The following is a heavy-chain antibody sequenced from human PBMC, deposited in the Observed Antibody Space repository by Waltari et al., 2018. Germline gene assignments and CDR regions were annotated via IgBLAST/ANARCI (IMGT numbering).Heavy chain of an antibody. CDR2: IIPIFDTA. J-gene: IGHJ4*02. CDR3: ASGGAYCGGDCYPGDF. Sequence: QVQLVQSGAEVKKPGSSVKVSCKAPGGPFSSYAISWVRQAPGQGLEWMGGIIPIFDTANYAQKFQGRVTITADESTNTAYMELSSLTSEDTAVYYCASGGAYCGGDCYPGDFWGQGTLVTVSS. V-gene: IGHV1-69*12. D-gene: IGHD2-21*02. CDR1: GGPFSSYA.